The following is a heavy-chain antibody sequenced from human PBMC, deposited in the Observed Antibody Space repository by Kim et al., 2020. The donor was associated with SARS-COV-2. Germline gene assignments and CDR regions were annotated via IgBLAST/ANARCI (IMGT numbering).Heavy chain of an antibody. CDR2: IKSKTDGGTT. V-gene: IGHV3-15*01. CDR3: TTRITMVRGVILTPYYYYYGMDV. D-gene: IGHD3-10*01. J-gene: IGHJ6*02. CDR1: GFTFSNAW. Sequence: GGSLRLSCAASGFTFSNAWMSWVRQAPGKGLEWVGRIKSKTDGGTTDYAAPVKGRFTISRDDSKNTLYLQMNSLKTEDTAVYYCTTRITMVRGVILTPYYYYYGMDVWGQGTTVTVSS.